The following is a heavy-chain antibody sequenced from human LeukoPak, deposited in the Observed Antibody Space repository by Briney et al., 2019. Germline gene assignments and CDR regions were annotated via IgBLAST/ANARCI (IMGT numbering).Heavy chain of an antibody. CDR2: IYYSGST. J-gene: IGHJ3*02. V-gene: IGHV4-61*01. D-gene: IGHD1-26*01. Sequence: SETLSLTCTVSGGSVSSGSYYWSWIRQPPGTGLEWIGYIYYSGSTNYNPSLKSRVTISVDTSKNQFSLKLSSVTAADTAVYYYARAGSGSYGDAFDIWGQGTMVTVSS. CDR1: GGSVSSGSYY. CDR3: ARAGSGSYGDAFDI.